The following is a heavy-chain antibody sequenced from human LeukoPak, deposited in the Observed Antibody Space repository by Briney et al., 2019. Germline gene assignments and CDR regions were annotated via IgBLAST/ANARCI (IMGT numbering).Heavy chain of an antibody. CDR1: GFIFSNYG. CDR2: LSDSGGNT. D-gene: IGHD4-17*01. Sequence: GGSLRLSCTASGFIFSNYGMMWVRQAPGKGLEWVSSLSDSGGNTFYADSAKGRFTISRDNSNNTLYLQLNSLRAEDTAVYYCAKDVYGDYGGLDYWGQGTLVTVSS. V-gene: IGHV3-23*01. J-gene: IGHJ4*02. CDR3: AKDVYGDYGGLDY.